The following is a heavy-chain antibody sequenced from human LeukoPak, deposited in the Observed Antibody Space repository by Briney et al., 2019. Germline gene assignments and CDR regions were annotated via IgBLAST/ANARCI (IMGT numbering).Heavy chain of an antibody. J-gene: IGHJ1*01. CDR2: INPNSGGT. CDR1: GYTFTGYY. V-gene: IGHV1-2*02. Sequence: ASVKVSCKASGYTFTGYYMHWVRQAPGQGLEWMGWINPNSGGTNYAQKFQGRVTMTRDTSISTAYMELSRLRSDDTAVYYCARAEVSGGYYDSIGYYFQHWGQGTLVTVSS. CDR3: ARAEVSGGYYDSIGYYFQH. D-gene: IGHD3-22*01.